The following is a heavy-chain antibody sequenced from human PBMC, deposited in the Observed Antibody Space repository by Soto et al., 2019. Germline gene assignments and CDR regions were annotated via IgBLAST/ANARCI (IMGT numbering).Heavy chain of an antibody. Sequence: GGSLRLSCAASGFTFDDYAMLWVRQAPGKGLEWVAGINWSSESIGYAGSVKGRFTISRDNAKKSLFLQMNSLRPEDTALYYCAKARSWADAFDIWGQGTMVTVSS. V-gene: IGHV3-9*01. CDR2: INWSSESI. J-gene: IGHJ3*02. CDR3: AKARSWADAFDI. CDR1: GFTFDDYA. D-gene: IGHD1-26*01.